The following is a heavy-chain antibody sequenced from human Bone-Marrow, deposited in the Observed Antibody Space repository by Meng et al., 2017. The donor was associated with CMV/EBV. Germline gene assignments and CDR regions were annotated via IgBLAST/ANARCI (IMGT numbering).Heavy chain of an antibody. D-gene: IGHD3-22*01. J-gene: IGHJ6*02. CDR2: ISYDGSNK. V-gene: IGHV3-30*04. Sequence: GGSLRLSCAASGFTFSSYAMSWVRQAPGKGLEWVAVISYDGSNKYTADSVQGRLTISRDNSKNNLYLQMNSLTVEDTAVYYCVRDQGGESMIAVLIERFGMDVWGQGTTVTVSS. CDR3: VRDQGGESMIAVLIERFGMDV. CDR1: GFTFSSYA.